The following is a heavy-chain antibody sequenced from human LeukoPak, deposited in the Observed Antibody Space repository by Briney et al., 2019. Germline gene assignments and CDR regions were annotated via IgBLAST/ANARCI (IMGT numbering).Heavy chain of an antibody. J-gene: IGHJ5*02. CDR1: GGSISSGGYY. Sequence: SETLSLTCAVSGGSISSGGYYWSWIRQPPGKGLEWIGYIYYSGSTYYNPSLKSRVTISVDTSKNQFSLKLSSVTAADTAVYYCARGDYAAWFDPWGQGTLVTVSS. D-gene: IGHD4-17*01. CDR3: ARGDYAAWFDP. V-gene: IGHV4-31*11. CDR2: IYYSGST.